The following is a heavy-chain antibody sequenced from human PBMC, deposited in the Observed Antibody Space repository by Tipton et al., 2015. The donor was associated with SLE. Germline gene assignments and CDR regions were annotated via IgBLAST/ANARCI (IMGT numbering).Heavy chain of an antibody. V-gene: IGHV4-38-2*02. CDR2: IYHSGST. Sequence: TLSLTCTVSGYSISSGYYWGWIRQPPGKGLEWIGSIYHSGSTYSNPSLKSRVTISVDTSKNQFSLKLSSVTAADTAVYYCARGGHSRSRLPFDIWGQGTMVTVSS. J-gene: IGHJ3*02. D-gene: IGHD6-13*01. CDR1: GYSISSGYY. CDR3: ARGGHSRSRLPFDI.